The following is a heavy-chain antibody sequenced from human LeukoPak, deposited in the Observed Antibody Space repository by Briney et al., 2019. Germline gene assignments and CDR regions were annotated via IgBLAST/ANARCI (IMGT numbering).Heavy chain of an antibody. D-gene: IGHD6-13*01. V-gene: IGHV4-39*07. CDR2: IYYSGST. CDR3: ARGWAAAGILSVGRFDP. CDR1: GGSISSSSYY. J-gene: IGHJ5*02. Sequence: SETLSLTCTVSGGSISSSSYYWGWIRQPPGKGLEWIGSIYYSGSTYYNPSLKSRVTISVDTSKNQFSLKLSSVTAADTAVYYCARGWAAAGILSVGRFDPWGQGTLVTVSS.